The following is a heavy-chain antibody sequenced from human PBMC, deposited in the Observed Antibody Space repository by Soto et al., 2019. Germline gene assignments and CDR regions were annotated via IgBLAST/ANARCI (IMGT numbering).Heavy chain of an antibody. J-gene: IGHJ4*02. Sequence: PSDTLSLTCGVSGGAISSSRWWTWVRQFPGKGLEWIGEIYPSGSTNYNPSLKSRVTISLDRSQNQFSLNLRSVTAADTATYYCARVPEDSSGYFDSWGQGALVTVSS. CDR2: IYPSGST. D-gene: IGHD3-22*01. V-gene: IGHV4-4*02. CDR1: GGAISSSRW. CDR3: ARVPEDSSGYFDS.